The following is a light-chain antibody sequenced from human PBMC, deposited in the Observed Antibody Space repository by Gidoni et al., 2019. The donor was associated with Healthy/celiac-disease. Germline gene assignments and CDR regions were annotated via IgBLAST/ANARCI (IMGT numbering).Light chain of an antibody. J-gene: IGLJ2*01. CDR2: EVS. V-gene: IGLV2-14*01. CDR1: SSDVGGYNY. CDR3: SSYTSSSTVV. Sequence: SGSPGQSITISCTGNSSDVGGYNYVSWYQQHPGKAPKLMIYEVSNRPSGVSNRFSGSKSGNTASLTISGLQAEDEADYYCSSYTSSSTVVFGGGTKLTVL.